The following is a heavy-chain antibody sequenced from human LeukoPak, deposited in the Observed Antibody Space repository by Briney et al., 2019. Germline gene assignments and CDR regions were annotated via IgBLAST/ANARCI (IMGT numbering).Heavy chain of an antibody. V-gene: IGHV3-23*01. CDR1: GFTFSSYD. CDR2: ISRAGDRT. CDR3: ARGESFAFDV. Sequence: GGSLRLSCVGFGFTFSSYDIGWVRQAPGKGLEWVSSISRAGDRTYYEDSVKGRFTISRDNSRNTMYLQMNSLRAEDTAVYYCARGESFAFDVWGQGTMVTVSS. J-gene: IGHJ3*01.